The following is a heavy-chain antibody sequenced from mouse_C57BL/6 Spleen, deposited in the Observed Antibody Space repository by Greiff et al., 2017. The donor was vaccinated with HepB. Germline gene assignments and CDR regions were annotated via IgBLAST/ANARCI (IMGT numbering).Heavy chain of an antibody. J-gene: IGHJ2*01. V-gene: IGHV1-52*01. CDR2: IDPSDSET. CDR1: GYTFTSYW. Sequence: QVQLQQPGAELVRPGSSVKLSCKASGYTFTSYWMHWVKQRPIQGLEWIGNIDPSDSETHYNQKFKDKDTLTVDKSSNKAYMQLSSLTSEDSAVYYCASSDCYDSPDYWGQGTTLTVSS. D-gene: IGHD1-1*01. CDR3: ASSDCYDSPDY.